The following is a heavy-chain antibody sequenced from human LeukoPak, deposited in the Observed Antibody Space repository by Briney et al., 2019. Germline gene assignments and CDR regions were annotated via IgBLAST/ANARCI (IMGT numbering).Heavy chain of an antibody. CDR2: ISYGGNNK. Sequence: PGGSPRLSCAASGFTFSSYGMHWVRQAPGKGLEWVTLISYGGNNKYYADSVKGRFTISRDNSKNTLYLQMNSLRAEDTAVYYCAKTLGGGNYYYYYGMDVWGQGTTVTVSS. CDR1: GFTFSSYG. D-gene: IGHD3-16*01. V-gene: IGHV3-30*18. J-gene: IGHJ6*02. CDR3: AKTLGGGNYYYYYGMDV.